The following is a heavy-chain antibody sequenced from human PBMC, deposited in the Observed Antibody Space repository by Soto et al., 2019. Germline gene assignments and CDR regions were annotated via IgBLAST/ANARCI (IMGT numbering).Heavy chain of an antibody. J-gene: IGHJ6*02. CDR2: VWSDGSHI. CDR3: ARDAKESANYAMDV. D-gene: IGHD6-25*01. V-gene: IGHV3-33*01. Sequence: QVQLAESGGGVVQPGRSLRLSCTASGYTFSRHAIHWVRQAPGKGLEWVAQVWSDGSHIYYADSVRGRFTVSRDNSKNTVDLQMNSLRVDATAMYYCARDAKESANYAMDVWGRGTSVIVYS. CDR1: GYTFSRHA.